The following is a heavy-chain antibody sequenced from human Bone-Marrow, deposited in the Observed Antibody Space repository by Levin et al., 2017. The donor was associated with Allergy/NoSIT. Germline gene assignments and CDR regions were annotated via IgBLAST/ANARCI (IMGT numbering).Heavy chain of an antibody. CDR2: ISGGGGST. J-gene: IGHJ3*02. V-gene: IGHV3-23*01. CDR1: GFTFSSNA. Sequence: PGGSLRLSCAASGFTFSSNAMSWVRQAPGKGLEWVSSISGGGGSTYSADSVKGRFTVSRDNSKNTLFLQMHSLRADDTALYYCAKALGYCNGTSCLWGVFEIWGRGTMVTVSS. CDR3: AKALGYCNGTSCLWGVFEI. D-gene: IGHD2-2*01.